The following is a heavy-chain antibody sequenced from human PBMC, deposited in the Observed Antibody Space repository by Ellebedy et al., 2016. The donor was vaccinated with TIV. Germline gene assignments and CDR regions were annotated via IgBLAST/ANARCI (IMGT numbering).Heavy chain of an antibody. CDR1: GFIFSRYS. CDR2: ISSSSSTI. J-gene: IGHJ3*02. V-gene: IGHV3-48*01. Sequence: GESLKLSXAASGFIFSRYSMNWVRQAPGKGLEWVSYISSSSSTIYYADSVKGRFTISRDKAKNSLYLQMNSLRAEDTAVYYCAAAAGAGDDAFDIWGQGTMVTVSS. D-gene: IGHD6-13*01. CDR3: AAAAGAGDDAFDI.